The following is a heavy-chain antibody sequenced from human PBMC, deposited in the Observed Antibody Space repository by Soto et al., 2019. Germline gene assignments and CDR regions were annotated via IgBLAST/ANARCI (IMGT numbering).Heavy chain of an antibody. J-gene: IGHJ4*02. Sequence: SETLSLTCAVYGGSSSGYYWSWIRQPPGKGLEWIGEINHSGSTNYNPSLKSRVTISVDTSKNQFSLKLSSVTAADTAVYYCARGRGRIAARPRIDYWGQGTLVTVSS. CDR3: ARGRGRIAARPRIDY. V-gene: IGHV4-34*01. CDR2: INHSGST. CDR1: GGSSSGYY. D-gene: IGHD6-6*01.